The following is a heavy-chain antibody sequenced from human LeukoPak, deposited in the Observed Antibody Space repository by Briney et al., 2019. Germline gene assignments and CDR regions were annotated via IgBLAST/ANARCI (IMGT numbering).Heavy chain of an antibody. D-gene: IGHD5-24*01. J-gene: IGHJ2*01. V-gene: IGHV4-59*01. Sequence: PSETLSLTCTLSGGSISSYYWSWIRQPPGKGLEWIGYIYYSGSTNYNPSLKSRVTISVDTSKNQFSLKLSSVTAADTAVYYCARPEMATWYFDLWGRGTLVTVSS. CDR1: GGSISSYY. CDR3: ARPEMATWYFDL. CDR2: IYYSGST.